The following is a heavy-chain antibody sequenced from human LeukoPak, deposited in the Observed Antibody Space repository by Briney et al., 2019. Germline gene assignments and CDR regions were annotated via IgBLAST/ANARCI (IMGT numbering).Heavy chain of an antibody. D-gene: IGHD2/OR15-2a*01. CDR3: ARDLYEGPFDI. CDR1: GGSISSGGYY. V-gene: IGHV4-31*03. CDR2: IYYSGST. J-gene: IGHJ3*02. Sequence: KSSETLSLTCTVSGGSISSGGYYWSWIRQQPGKGLEWIGYIYYSGSTYYNPSLKSRVTISVDTSKNQFSLKLSSVTAADTAVYYCARDLYEGPFDIWGQGTMVTVSS.